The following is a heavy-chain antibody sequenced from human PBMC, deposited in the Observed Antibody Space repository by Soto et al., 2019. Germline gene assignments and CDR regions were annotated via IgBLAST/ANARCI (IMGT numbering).Heavy chain of an antibody. Sequence: GGSLRLSCTGSGSGFDESALSWVRQGPGKGLEWVGFIRTRDYGATTRYAASVKDRFTMSRDDSKNIVYLHMNSLKVEDTAMYYCTKGAVFGPFDPWRQVTQVPVSP. CDR1: GSGFDESA. J-gene: IGHJ5*02. V-gene: IGHV3-49*04. CDR3: TKGAVFGPFDP. CDR2: IRTRDYGATT. D-gene: IGHD3-16*01.